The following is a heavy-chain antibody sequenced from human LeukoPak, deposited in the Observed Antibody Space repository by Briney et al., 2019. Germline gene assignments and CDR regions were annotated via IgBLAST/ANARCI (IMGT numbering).Heavy chain of an antibody. Sequence: LETLSLTCTVSGGSISSSSYYWGWIRQPPGRGLEWIGSIYYSGSTYYNPSLKSRVTISVDTSKNQFSLKLSSVTAADTAVYYCARVSYYYGSGSYREPNYYYYMDVWGKGTTVTVSS. CDR3: ARVSYYYGSGSYREPNYYYYMDV. CDR2: IYYSGST. D-gene: IGHD3-10*01. V-gene: IGHV4-39*07. J-gene: IGHJ6*03. CDR1: GGSISSSSYY.